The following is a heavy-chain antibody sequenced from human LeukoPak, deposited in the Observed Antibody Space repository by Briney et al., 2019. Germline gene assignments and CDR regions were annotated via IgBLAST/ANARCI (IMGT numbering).Heavy chain of an antibody. CDR2: IYYSGST. V-gene: IGHV4-59*01. D-gene: IGHD6-19*01. CDR3: ARDREIAVAGTGFDY. CDR1: GGSISSYY. J-gene: IGHJ4*02. Sequence: SETLSLTCTASGGSISSYYWSWIRQPPGKGLEWIGYIYYSGSTNYNPSLKSRVTISVDTSKNQFSLKLSSVTAADTAVYYCARDREIAVAGTGFDYWGQGTLVTVSS.